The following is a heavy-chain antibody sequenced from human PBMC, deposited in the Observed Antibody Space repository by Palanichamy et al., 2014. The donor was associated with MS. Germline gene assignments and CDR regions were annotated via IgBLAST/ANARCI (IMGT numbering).Heavy chain of an antibody. Sequence: VQLVESGGGLVQPGGSLRLSCSVPGFTVSTNYMTWVRQAPGKGLEWVSVLYSGGATYYADSVKGRFTISRDNSKNRLFLQMNSLRPDDTAVYYCARSGVTMTGYWGQGTLVTVSS. CDR1: GFTVSTNY. D-gene: IGHD3-22*01. CDR3: ARSGVTMTGY. CDR2: LYSGGAT. J-gene: IGHJ4*02. V-gene: IGHV3-66*02.